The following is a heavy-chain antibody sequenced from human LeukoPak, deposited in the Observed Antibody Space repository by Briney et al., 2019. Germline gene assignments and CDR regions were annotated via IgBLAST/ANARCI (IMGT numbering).Heavy chain of an antibody. CDR3: ARAGLRSDYYDSSGYYWDY. V-gene: IGHV3-30*02. CDR1: GFTFSSYG. J-gene: IGHJ4*02. CDR2: IRHDGSNK. Sequence: PGGSLRLSCAASGFTFSSYGMHWVRQAPGKGLEWVAFIRHDGSNKYYADSVKGRFTISRDNSKNTLYLQMNSLRAEDTAVYYCARAGLRSDYYDSSGYYWDYWGQGTLVTVSS. D-gene: IGHD3-22*01.